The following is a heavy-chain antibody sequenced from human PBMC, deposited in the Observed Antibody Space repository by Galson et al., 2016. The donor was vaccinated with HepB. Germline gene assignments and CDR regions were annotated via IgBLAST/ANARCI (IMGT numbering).Heavy chain of an antibody. Sequence: SVKVSCKASGYTFNTYNMHWVRQAPGLGLEWMGIIKPSGGNTIYAQKFQDRITMTRDTSTSTVHMELISLRSEDTAVYYCARELDHSFYFDYWGQGTLLTVSS. J-gene: IGHJ4*02. CDR1: GYTFNTYN. CDR2: IKPSGGNT. D-gene: IGHD1-14*01. V-gene: IGHV1-46*02. CDR3: ARELDHSFYFDY.